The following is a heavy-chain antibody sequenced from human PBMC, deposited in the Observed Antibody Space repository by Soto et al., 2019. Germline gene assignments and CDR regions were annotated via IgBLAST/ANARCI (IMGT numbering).Heavy chain of an antibody. D-gene: IGHD6-6*01. CDR1: GFTFSTYG. CDR2: IWYDGSNK. V-gene: IGHV3-33*01. CDR3: AREGSSSLRDAFDI. J-gene: IGHJ3*02. Sequence: QVQLVESGGGVVQPGRSLRLSCAASGFTFSTYGMHWVRQAPGKGLEWVAVIWYDGSNKYYADSVKGRFTISRDNSKNTLYLQMNSLRAEDTAVYYCAREGSSSLRDAFDIWGQGTMVTVSS.